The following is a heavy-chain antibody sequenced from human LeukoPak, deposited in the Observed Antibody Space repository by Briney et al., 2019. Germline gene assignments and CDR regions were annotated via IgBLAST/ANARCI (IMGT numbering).Heavy chain of an antibody. CDR3: ATRRPPHRGPFES. V-gene: IGHV3-74*01. CDR2: VKSDGTAT. D-gene: IGHD3-16*01. CDR1: GFTFSSHL. Sequence: GGSLRLSCAASGFTFSSHLMHWVRQAQGTGLVWVSSVKSDGTATNYADSVKGRFTISRDNAKNSLYLQMNSLRVDDSALYYCATRRPPHRGPFESWGQGSLVTVSS. J-gene: IGHJ4*02.